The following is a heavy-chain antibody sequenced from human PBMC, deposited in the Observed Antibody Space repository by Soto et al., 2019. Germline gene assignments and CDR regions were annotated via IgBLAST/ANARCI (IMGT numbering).Heavy chain of an antibody. CDR2: IDSRGGT. Sequence: QVQLQESGPGLVKPSETLSLTCTVSDDSSSSYKWSWIRQPPGRRLEWIGYIDSRGGTSYNPSLQRRVTKSVDTSTKQCSLKLSSVTAADTAVYYCVRQGFGRLHGLVDVWGQGTTVTVSS. CDR1: DDSSSSYK. J-gene: IGHJ6*02. CDR3: VRQGFGRLHGLVDV. V-gene: IGHV4-59*08. D-gene: IGHD3-10*01.